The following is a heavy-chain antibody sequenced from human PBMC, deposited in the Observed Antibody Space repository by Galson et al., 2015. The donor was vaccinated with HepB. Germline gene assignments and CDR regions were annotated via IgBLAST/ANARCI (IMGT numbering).Heavy chain of an antibody. D-gene: IGHD6-19*01. CDR2: INPIHGIG. CDR1: GGSFSSYT. V-gene: IGHV1-69*02. J-gene: IGHJ3*02. CDR3: ARVRIAVAGPEAFDI. Sequence: SVKVSCKASGGSFSSYTISWVRQAPGQGLECMGRINPIHGIGNSAQKFQGRITITADKSTSTVYMELSSLRYEDTAMYYCARVRIAVAGPEAFDIWGPGTMVIVS.